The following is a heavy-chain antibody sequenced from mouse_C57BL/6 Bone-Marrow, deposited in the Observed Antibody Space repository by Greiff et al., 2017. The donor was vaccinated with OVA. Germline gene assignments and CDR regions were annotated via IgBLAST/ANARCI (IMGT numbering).Heavy chain of an antibody. Sequence: EVQLVESGGDLVKPGGSLKLSCAASGFTFSSYGMSWVRQTPDKRLEWVATISSGGSYTYYPDSVKGRFTISRDNAKNTLYLQMSSLKSEDTAMYYCARPRGSRWYFDVWGTGTTVTVSS. CDR3: ARPRGSRWYFDV. D-gene: IGHD1-1*01. CDR1: GFTFSSYG. CDR2: ISSGGSYT. V-gene: IGHV5-6*01. J-gene: IGHJ1*03.